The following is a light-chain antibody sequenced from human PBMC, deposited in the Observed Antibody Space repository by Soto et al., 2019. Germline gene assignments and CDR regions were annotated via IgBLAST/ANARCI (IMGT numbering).Light chain of an antibody. Sequence: QSVLTQSPSASGTPGQRVTISCSGSSSRFKTNSVQWFQQLPGTAPKLLIHNNNQRPSGVPDRFSASKSGTSASLAISGLQSEDEGDDYGATWDASLGWVFGGGTKLTVL. CDR3: ATWDASLGWV. V-gene: IGLV1-44*01. J-gene: IGLJ3*02. CDR2: NNN. CDR1: SSRFKTNS.